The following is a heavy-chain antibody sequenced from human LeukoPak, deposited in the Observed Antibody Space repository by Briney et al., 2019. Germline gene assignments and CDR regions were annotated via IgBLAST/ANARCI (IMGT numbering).Heavy chain of an antibody. CDR3: ARAVTTFFFDY. D-gene: IGHD4-11*01. CDR2: IYYSGST. Sequence: SETLSLACTVSGGSISSTSSYWGWLRQPPGKGLEWIGYIYYSGSTNYNPSLKSRVTISVDTSKNQFSLKLSSVTAADTAVYYCARAVTTFFFDYWGQGTLVTVSS. V-gene: IGHV4-61*05. CDR1: GGSISSTSSY. J-gene: IGHJ4*02.